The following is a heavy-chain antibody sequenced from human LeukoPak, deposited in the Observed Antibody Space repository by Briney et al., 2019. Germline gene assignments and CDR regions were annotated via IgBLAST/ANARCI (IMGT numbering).Heavy chain of an antibody. J-gene: IGHJ4*02. Sequence: GGSLRLSCAASGFTFSSYAMSWVRQAPGKGLEWVSYISSSSSSIYNADSVKGRFTISRDNAKNSLYLQMNSLRVEDTAVYYCTRALRYSSATDYWGQGTLVTVSS. V-gene: IGHV3-48*01. CDR3: TRALRYSSATDY. D-gene: IGHD6-25*01. CDR1: GFTFSSYA. CDR2: ISSSSSSI.